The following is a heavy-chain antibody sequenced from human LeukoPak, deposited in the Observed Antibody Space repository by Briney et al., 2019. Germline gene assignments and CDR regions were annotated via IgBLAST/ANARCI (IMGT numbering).Heavy chain of an antibody. Sequence: GESLKISCKGAGYSFTSYWISCVRQMPGKGLEWMGIIYPGDSDTRYSPSFQGQVTISADKSISTAYLQWSSLRASDTAMYYCARHEAAVAGTGVIDYWGKGTLVTVSS. V-gene: IGHV5-51*01. CDR3: ARHEAAVAGTGVIDY. CDR1: GYSFTSYW. CDR2: IYPGDSDT. J-gene: IGHJ4*02. D-gene: IGHD6-19*01.